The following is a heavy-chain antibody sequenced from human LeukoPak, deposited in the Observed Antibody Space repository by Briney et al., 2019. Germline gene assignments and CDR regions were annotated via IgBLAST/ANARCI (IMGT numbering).Heavy chain of an antibody. CDR2: ICYSGST. J-gene: IGHJ4*02. V-gene: IGHV4-59*01. CDR1: GGSIRSYY. CDR3: ARTGSTVTMLYPFDH. D-gene: IGHD4-17*01. Sequence: SETLSLTCTVSGGSIRSYYWSWIRQPPGKGLEWIGYICYSGSTNYNPSLKSRVSISVDTSKNQFSLKLSSVTAADTAVYYCARTGSTVTMLYPFDHWGQGTLVTVSS.